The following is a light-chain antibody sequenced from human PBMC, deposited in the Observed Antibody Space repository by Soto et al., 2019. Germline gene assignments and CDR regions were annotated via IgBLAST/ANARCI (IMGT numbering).Light chain of an antibody. CDR3: MQGTPWPPT. CDR2: KAS. Sequence: DVVMTQSPLSLPVTLGQSASISCSSSQSVVYSRDGIAYLSWFQQRPGQSPRRLMYKASKRDSGVPDRFSGSVSGTDFTLTISRVDAEDVGVYYCMQGTPWPPTFGRGTKVEFK. CDR1: QSVVYSRDGIAY. V-gene: IGKV2-30*01. J-gene: IGKJ1*01.